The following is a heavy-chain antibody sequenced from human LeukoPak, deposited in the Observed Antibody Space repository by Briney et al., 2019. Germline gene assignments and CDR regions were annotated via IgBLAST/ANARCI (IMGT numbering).Heavy chain of an antibody. CDR1: GFTFSSYA. Sequence: GGSLRLSCAASGFTFSSYAMHWVRQAPGKGLEWVAVISYDGSNKYYAGSVKGRFTISRDNSKNTLYLQMNSLRAEDTAVYYCARDFTVTTNYYYYYGMDVWGQGTTVTVSS. J-gene: IGHJ6*02. D-gene: IGHD4-17*01. V-gene: IGHV3-30-3*01. CDR3: ARDFTVTTNYYYYYGMDV. CDR2: ISYDGSNK.